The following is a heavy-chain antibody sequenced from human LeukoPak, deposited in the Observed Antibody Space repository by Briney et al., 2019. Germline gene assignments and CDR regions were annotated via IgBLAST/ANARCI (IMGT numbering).Heavy chain of an antibody. CDR2: IYYSGST. CDR3: VRGSTLRHYQY. J-gene: IGHJ4*02. D-gene: IGHD3-16*01. V-gene: IGHV4-39*01. Sequence: SEALTLTCTVSYGSTSSSTYYRDLTRRPPGKGLEWIGSIYYSGSTYYNPSLKSRVTVSVDTSKNQFSLKLSSVTAADTAVYYCVRGSTLRHYQYWGQGTLVTVSS. CDR1: YGSTSSSTYY.